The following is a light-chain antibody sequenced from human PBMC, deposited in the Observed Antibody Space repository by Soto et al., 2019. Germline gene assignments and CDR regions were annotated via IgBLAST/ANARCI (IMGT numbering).Light chain of an antibody. CDR2: DAS. J-gene: IGKJ1*01. CDR3: QQFIDGWT. V-gene: IGKV1-5*01. CDR1: QNINIW. Sequence: HMTQSPSTLSASVGDRVTITCRASQNINIWLAWYQQKPGKAPNLLIYDASTLESGVPSRFRGSGSETEFTLTISGLQPDDFATYYCQQFIDGWTFGQGTKV.